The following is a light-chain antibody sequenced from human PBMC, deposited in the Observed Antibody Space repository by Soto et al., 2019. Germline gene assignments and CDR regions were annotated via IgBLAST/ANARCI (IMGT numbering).Light chain of an antibody. V-gene: IGKV1-39*01. J-gene: IGKJ1*01. Sequence: DIQMTQPPSSLSASVGDRVTITCRASQSISTYLNWYQQKPGTAPKLLIYAASSLHSGVPSRFSGSGSGTDFTLTISSLQPEDFASYYCQQSHSTPLTFGQGTKVEVK. CDR2: AAS. CDR1: QSISTY. CDR3: QQSHSTPLT.